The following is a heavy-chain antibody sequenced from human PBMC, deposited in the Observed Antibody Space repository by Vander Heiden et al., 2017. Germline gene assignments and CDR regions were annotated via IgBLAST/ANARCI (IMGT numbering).Heavy chain of an antibody. D-gene: IGHD3-3*01. CDR2: IKQDGSEK. J-gene: IGHJ6*02. CDR3: ARDKLGRFLEWLWGVTDV. Sequence: EVQLVESGGGLVQPGGSLRPSCGASGFTCSCYRVSWVRQAPGKGLEWVANIKQDGSEKYYVDSVKGRFTISRDNAKNSLYLQMNSLRAEDTAEYYCARDKLGRFLEWLWGVTDVWGQGTTVTVSS. V-gene: IGHV3-7*01. CDR1: GFTCSCYR.